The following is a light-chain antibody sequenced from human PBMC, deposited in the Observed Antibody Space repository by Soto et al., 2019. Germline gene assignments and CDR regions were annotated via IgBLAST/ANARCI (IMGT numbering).Light chain of an antibody. CDR1: QSVSSN. Sequence: EIVMTQSPATLSVSPGERATLSCRTSQSVSSNLAWYQQNPGQAPRLLIYGASIRATGIPARFSDSGSGTEFTLTISSLQSEDFAVYYCQQYNNWPSLTFGGGTKVEIK. CDR2: GAS. CDR3: QQYNNWPSLT. V-gene: IGKV3-15*01. J-gene: IGKJ4*01.